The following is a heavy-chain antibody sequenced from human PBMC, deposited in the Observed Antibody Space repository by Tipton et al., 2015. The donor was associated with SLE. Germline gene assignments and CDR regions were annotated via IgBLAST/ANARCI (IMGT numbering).Heavy chain of an antibody. V-gene: IGHV4-31*03. CDR1: GDSISSGGYH. Sequence: TLSLTCTVSGDSISSGGYHWSWIRQHPGMGLESIGYIYYSGTTYYNPSLKSRVTMSVDTSKNQISLKLSSVTAADTAVYYCARHGPYQLLLNFDYWGQGALVAVSS. D-gene: IGHD3-22*01. J-gene: IGHJ4*02. CDR3: ARHGPYQLLLNFDY. CDR2: IYYSGTT.